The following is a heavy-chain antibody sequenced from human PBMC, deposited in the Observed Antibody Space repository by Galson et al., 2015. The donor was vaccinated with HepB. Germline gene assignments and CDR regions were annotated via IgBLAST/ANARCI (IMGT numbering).Heavy chain of an antibody. V-gene: IGHV4-39*01. Sequence: TLSLTCTVSGGSISSDSYYWGWIRQPPGKGLEWIGTIYHSGSTYYNPSLKSRVTISVDTSKNQFSLKLSSVTAAETAMYYCARTSFCSTTSCYFSGTYNFDSWGQGTLVTVSS. J-gene: IGHJ4*02. D-gene: IGHD2-2*01. CDR1: GGSISSDSYY. CDR2: IYHSGST. CDR3: ARTSFCSTTSCYFSGTYNFDS.